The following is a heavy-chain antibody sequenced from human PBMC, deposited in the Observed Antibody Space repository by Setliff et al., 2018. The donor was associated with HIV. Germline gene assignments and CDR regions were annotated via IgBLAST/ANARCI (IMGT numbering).Heavy chain of an antibody. Sequence: ASVKVSCKASGYTLTGYYMHWVRLAPGLGLEWMGWINPHSGNTNFAQRFQGRITMTRDTSINTVYMDLSRLTSDVTGIYYCASGGARSGFFFPNWCDPWGQGTLVTVSS. CDR1: GYTLTGYY. CDR2: INPHSGNT. V-gene: IGHV1-2*02. J-gene: IGHJ5*02. D-gene: IGHD6-19*01. CDR3: ASGGARSGFFFPNWCDP.